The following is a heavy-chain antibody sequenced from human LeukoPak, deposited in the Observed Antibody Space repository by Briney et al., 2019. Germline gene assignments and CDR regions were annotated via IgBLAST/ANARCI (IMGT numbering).Heavy chain of an antibody. D-gene: IGHD3-22*01. CDR2: IKQDGSEK. CDR1: GFTFSSYW. V-gene: IGHV3-7*04. J-gene: IGHJ6*03. Sequence: TGGSLRLSCAASGFTFSSYWMSWVRQASGRGLEWVANIKQDGSEKYYVDSVKGRFTISRDNAKNSLYLQMNSLRAEDTAVYYCARGGGYFPMDVWGKGTTVTVSS. CDR3: ARGGGYFPMDV.